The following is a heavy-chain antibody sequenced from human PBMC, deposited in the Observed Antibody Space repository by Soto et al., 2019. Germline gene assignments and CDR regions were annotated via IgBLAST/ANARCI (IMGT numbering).Heavy chain of an antibody. V-gene: IGHV4-4*02. D-gene: IGHD3-10*01. CDR3: AARGDGNPRLDY. CDR1: GGSISRSYW. CDR2: SYHTGTA. J-gene: IGHJ4*02. Sequence: QVQLQESGPGLVKPSGTLSLTCAVSGGSISRSYWWSWVRQPPGKGLEWIGESYHTGTANYNPPLKSRVTISLAKSKNQFSLKLSSVTAADTAVYYCAARGDGNPRLDYWGQGTLVPVSS.